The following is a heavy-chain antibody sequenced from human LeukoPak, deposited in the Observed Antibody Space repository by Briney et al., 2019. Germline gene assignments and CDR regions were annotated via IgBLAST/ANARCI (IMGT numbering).Heavy chain of an antibody. J-gene: IGHJ4*02. V-gene: IGHV4-39*01. CDR3: ARGRPADGQNFFDN. D-gene: IGHD6-13*01. Sequence: PSETLSLTCTVSGGSISSSNYYWDWIRQPPGKGLEWIGSIYYSRSTYYNPSLTSRVTISVDTSKNQFSLKVTSVTAADTAVYYCARGRPADGQNFFDNWGQGTLVTVPS. CDR2: IYYSRST. CDR1: GGSISSSNYY.